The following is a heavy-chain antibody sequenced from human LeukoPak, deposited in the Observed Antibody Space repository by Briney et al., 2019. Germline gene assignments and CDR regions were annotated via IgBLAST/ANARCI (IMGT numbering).Heavy chain of an antibody. CDR1: GYSISNGYY. J-gene: IGHJ4*02. Sequence: PAETLSLTCTVSGYSISNGYYWGWIRQPPGKGLEWVGSISHRGSTYYNPSLRSRITISLDRSKQKFSLKLTSVTAADTAVYFCARGAEYYAIWRGYAGYSDYWGQGISVTVSS. CDR3: ARGAEYYAIWRGYAGYSDY. D-gene: IGHD3-3*01. V-gene: IGHV4-38-2*02. CDR2: ISHRGST.